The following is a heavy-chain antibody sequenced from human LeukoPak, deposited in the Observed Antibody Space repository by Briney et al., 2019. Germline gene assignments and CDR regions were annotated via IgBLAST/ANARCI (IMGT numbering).Heavy chain of an antibody. CDR1: GGSISSSNW. D-gene: IGHD3-22*01. CDR3: ARDRYYYDSSGYYRLDY. V-gene: IGHV4-4*02. Sequence: SETLSLTCAVSGGSISSSNWWSWVRQPPGKGLEWIGEIYHSGSTNYNPSLKSRVTMSVDTSKNQFSLKLSSVTAADTAVYYCARDRYYYDSSGYYRLDYWGQGTLVTVSS. J-gene: IGHJ4*02. CDR2: IYHSGST.